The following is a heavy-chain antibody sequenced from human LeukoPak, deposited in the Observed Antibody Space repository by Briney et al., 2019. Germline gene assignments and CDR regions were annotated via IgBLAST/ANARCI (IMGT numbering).Heavy chain of an antibody. D-gene: IGHD3-10*01. Sequence: GGSLRLSCAASGFTFSAYAITWVRQAPGKGLEWVSAISGSGDSTYYADSVKGRFTISRDNSKNTLYLQMNSLRAEDTAVYYCAKSRSSLVRGVLDYWGQGVLVTVSS. CDR2: ISGSGDST. J-gene: IGHJ4*02. CDR3: AKSRSSLVRGVLDY. CDR1: GFTFSAYA. V-gene: IGHV3-23*01.